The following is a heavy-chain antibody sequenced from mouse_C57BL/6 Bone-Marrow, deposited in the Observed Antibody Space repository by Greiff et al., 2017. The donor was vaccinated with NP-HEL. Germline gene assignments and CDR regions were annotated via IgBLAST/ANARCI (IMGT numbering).Heavy chain of an antibody. CDR3: AFYYYGSSRYWYVDV. J-gene: IGHJ1*03. CDR2: IYPRSGNT. D-gene: IGHD1-1*01. Sequence: VHLVESGAELARPGASVKLSCKASGYTFTSYGISWVKQRTGQGLEWIGEIYPRSGNTYYNEKFKGKATLTADKSSSTAYMELRSLTSEDSAVYFCAFYYYGSSRYWYVDVWGTGTTVTVSS. CDR1: GYTFTSYG. V-gene: IGHV1-81*01.